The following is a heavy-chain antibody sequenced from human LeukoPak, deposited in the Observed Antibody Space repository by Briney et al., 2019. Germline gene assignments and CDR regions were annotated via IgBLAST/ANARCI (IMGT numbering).Heavy chain of an antibody. CDR3: ARNRGSTVITDQYYYYYMDV. CDR2: VYYSGST. J-gene: IGHJ6*03. D-gene: IGHD4-11*01. V-gene: IGHV4-59*02. Sequence: SETLSLTCTVSGGSVSSYYWSWIRQPPGKGLEWIGYVYYSGSTNYNPSLKSRVTMSVDTPKNQFSLKLSSVTAADTAVYYCARNRGSTVITDQYYYYYMDVWGKGTTVTVSS. CDR1: GGSVSSYY.